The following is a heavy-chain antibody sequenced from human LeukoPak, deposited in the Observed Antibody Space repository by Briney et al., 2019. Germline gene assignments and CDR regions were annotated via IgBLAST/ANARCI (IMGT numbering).Heavy chain of an antibody. CDR1: GFTFSRYE. V-gene: IGHV3-48*03. Sequence: GGPLRLSCAASGFTFSRYELNWVRQAPGKGLEWVSYISSSGSIIYYADSVKGRFTISRDNAKNSLYLQMNSLRAEDTALYYCARDLGMTDGDYVSYFDYWGQGTLVTVSS. CDR3: ARDLGMTDGDYVSYFDY. D-gene: IGHD4-17*01. J-gene: IGHJ4*02. CDR2: ISSSGSII.